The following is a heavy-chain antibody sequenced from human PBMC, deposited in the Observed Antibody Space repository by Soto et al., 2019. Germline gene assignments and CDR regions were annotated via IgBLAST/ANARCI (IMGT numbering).Heavy chain of an antibody. CDR3: ARGAAPSYYYYYGMDV. CDR2: INHSGST. Sequence: SETLSLTCAVYGGSFSGYYWSWIRQPPGKGLEWIGEINHSGSTNYNPSLKSRITITVDTSKNQFSLKLSSVTAADTAVYYCARGAAPSYYYYYGMDVWGQGTTVTVSS. V-gene: IGHV4-34*01. CDR1: GGSFSGYY. D-gene: IGHD6-25*01. J-gene: IGHJ6*02.